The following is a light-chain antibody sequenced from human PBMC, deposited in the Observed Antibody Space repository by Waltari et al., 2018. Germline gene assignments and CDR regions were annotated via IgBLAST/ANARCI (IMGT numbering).Light chain of an antibody. CDR2: KDS. CDR1: ALPKQY. Sequence: SYDLTQPPSVSVSPGQTARITCPGNALPKQYAYWYQQKPGQAPGLVIYKDSERPSGIPERFSGSSSGTTVTLTISGVQAEDEADYYCQSADSSGTVVFGGGTKLTVL. CDR3: QSADSSGTVV. J-gene: IGLJ2*01. V-gene: IGLV3-25*03.